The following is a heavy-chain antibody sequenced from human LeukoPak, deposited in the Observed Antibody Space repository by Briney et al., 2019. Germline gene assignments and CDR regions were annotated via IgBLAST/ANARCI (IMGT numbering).Heavy chain of an antibody. J-gene: IGHJ3*02. V-gene: IGHV4-59*12. CDR1: GGSISSYY. CDR3: ARDRDAFDI. Sequence: PSETLSLTCTVSGGSISSYYWSWIRQPPGKGLEWIGYIYYSGSTYYNPSLKSRVTISVDTSKNQFSLKLSSVTAADTAVYYCARDRDAFDIWGQGTMATVSS. CDR2: IYYSGST.